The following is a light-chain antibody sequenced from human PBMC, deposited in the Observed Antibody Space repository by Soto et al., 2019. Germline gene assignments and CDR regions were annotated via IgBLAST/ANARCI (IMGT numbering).Light chain of an antibody. CDR1: QSVSNN. CDR3: QQYNNWPFT. J-gene: IGKJ5*01. Sequence: EIVMTQSPATLSVSPGERATLSCRASQSVSNNYLAWYQQKPGQAPRLLIYGASNRATGVPARFSATGSETDFTLTISGLQSGDSAVYFCQQYNNWPFTFGQGTKLDIK. CDR2: GAS. V-gene: IGKV3-15*01.